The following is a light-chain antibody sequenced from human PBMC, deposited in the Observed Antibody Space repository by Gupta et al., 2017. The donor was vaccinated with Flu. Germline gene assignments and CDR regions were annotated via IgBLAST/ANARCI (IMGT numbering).Light chain of an antibody. Sequence: TISCTGTSSDVGGYNYVSWYQQHPGKAPKLRIYDVNKRPSGVPDRFSGSKSGNTASLTVSGLQAEDEADYYCSSYVGANNPHVVFGGGTKLTVL. J-gene: IGLJ2*01. V-gene: IGLV2-8*01. CDR1: SSDVGGYNY. CDR3: SSYVGANNPHVV. CDR2: DVN.